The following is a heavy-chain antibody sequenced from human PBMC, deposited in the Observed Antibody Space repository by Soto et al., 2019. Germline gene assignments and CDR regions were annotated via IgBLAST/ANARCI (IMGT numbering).Heavy chain of an antibody. Sequence: QVHLVQSGAEVKKPGASVKVSCKCSGYTFTSYGITWVRQAPGQGLEWMGWISAHNGNTDYVQKFQGRVTVTRETSTSKAYTELRSLRSDDTAVSYCAIVRYGDYWGQGALVTVSS. V-gene: IGHV1-18*01. J-gene: IGHJ4*02. D-gene: IGHD1-1*01. CDR2: ISAHNGNT. CDR1: GYTFTSYG. CDR3: AIVRYGDY.